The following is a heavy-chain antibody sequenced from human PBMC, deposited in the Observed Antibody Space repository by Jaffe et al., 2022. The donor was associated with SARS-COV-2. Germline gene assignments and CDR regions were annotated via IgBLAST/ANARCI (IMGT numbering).Heavy chain of an antibody. V-gene: IGHV4-61*02. CDR2: IYISGST. J-gene: IGHJ6*02. Sequence: QVQLQESGPGLVKPSQTLSLTCTVSGGSISSGSYYWSWIRQPAGKGLEWIGRIYISGSTNYNPSLKSRVTISVDTSKNQFSLKLSSVTAADTAVYYCARGRKYCSGGSCYSYNYYGMDVWGQGTTVTVSS. D-gene: IGHD2-15*01. CDR1: GGSISSGSYY. CDR3: ARGRKYCSGGSCYSYNYYGMDV.